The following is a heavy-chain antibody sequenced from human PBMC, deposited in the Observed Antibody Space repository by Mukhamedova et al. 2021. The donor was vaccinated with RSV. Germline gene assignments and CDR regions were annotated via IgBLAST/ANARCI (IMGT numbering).Heavy chain of an antibody. J-gene: IGHJ4*02. V-gene: IGHV3-7*01. CDR3: ARDEPIYY. D-gene: IGHD1-14*01. Sequence: PDGSEAFYVDSVEGRLRISRDNAKNSLYMQMNTLRDEDTALYYCARDEPIYYWGQGTLVTVSS. CDR2: PDGSEA.